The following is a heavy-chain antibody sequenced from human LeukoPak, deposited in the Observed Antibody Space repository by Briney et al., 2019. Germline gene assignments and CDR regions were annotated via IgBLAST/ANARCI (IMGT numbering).Heavy chain of an antibody. D-gene: IGHD3-10*01. V-gene: IGHV3-11*04. Sequence: SGGSLRLSCAASGFTFSDYYMSWIRQAPGKGLEWVSYISSSGSTIYYADSVKGRFTISRDNAKNSLYLQMNSLRAEDTAVYYCARDKSPRAYYGSGNGDYWGQGTLVTVSS. CDR1: GFTFSDYY. J-gene: IGHJ4*02. CDR2: ISSSGSTI. CDR3: ARDKSPRAYYGSGNGDY.